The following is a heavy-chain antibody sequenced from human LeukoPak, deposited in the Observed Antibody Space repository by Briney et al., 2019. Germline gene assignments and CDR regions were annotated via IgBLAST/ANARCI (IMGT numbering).Heavy chain of an antibody. CDR1: GFTFDDYA. J-gene: IGHJ3*02. CDR3: AKAFQAWDYGDAFDI. V-gene: IGHV3-9*01. Sequence: PGRSLRLSCAASGFTFDDYAMHWVRQAPGKGLEWVSGISWNSGSIGYADSVKGRFTISRDNAKNSLYLQMNSLRAEDTALYYCAKAFQAWDYGDAFDIWGQGTMVTVSS. D-gene: IGHD4-17*01. CDR2: ISWNSGSI.